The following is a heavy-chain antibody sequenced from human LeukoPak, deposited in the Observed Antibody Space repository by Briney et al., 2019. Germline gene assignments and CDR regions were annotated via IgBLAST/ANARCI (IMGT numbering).Heavy chain of an antibody. Sequence: PGGSLRLSCAASGFTFSSYAMHWVRQAPGKGLEWVAVISHDGSNKYYADSVKGRFTISRDNSKNTLYLQMNSLRAEDTAVYYCATFGYYDSSGYYYIDYWGQGTLVTVSS. D-gene: IGHD3-22*01. J-gene: IGHJ4*02. CDR3: ATFGYYDSSGYYYIDY. CDR2: ISHDGSNK. CDR1: GFTFSSYA. V-gene: IGHV3-30*01.